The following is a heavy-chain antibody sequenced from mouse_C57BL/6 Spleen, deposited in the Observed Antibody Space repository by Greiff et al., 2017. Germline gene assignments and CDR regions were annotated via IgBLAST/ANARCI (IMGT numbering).Heavy chain of an antibody. CDR3: ARTRDGYWYFDV. D-gene: IGHD2-3*01. CDR1: GYTFTSYW. CDR2: IDPSDSYT. J-gene: IGHJ1*03. Sequence: QVQLQQPGAELVMPGASVKLSCKASGYTFTSYWMHWVKQRPGQGLEWIGEIDPSDSYTNYNQKFKGKSTLTVDKSSSTAYMQLNSLTSEDSAVYYCARTRDGYWYFDVWGTGTTVTVSS. V-gene: IGHV1-69*01.